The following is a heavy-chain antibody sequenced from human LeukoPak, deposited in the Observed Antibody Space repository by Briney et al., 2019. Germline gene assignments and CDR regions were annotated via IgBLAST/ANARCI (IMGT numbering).Heavy chain of an antibody. V-gene: IGHV3-23*01. CDR1: GFTFSSYA. Sequence: GGSLRLSCAASGFTFSSYAMSWVRQAPGKGLEWVSAISGSGGSTYYADSVKGRFTISRDNSKNTLYLQMNSLRAEDTAVYYCAKDYYGSGSYYRPLYYYYMDVWGKGTTVTVSS. J-gene: IGHJ6*03. CDR3: AKDYYGSGSYYRPLYYYYMDV. CDR2: ISGSGGST. D-gene: IGHD3-10*01.